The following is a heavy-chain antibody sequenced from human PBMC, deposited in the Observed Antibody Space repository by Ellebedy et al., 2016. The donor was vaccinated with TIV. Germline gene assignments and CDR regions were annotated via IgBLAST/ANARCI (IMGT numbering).Heavy chain of an antibody. CDR3: ARDFDTAPMKTIFDY. D-gene: IGHD5-18*01. CDR2: VHRVSTSM. CDR1: GFTFSNYN. J-gene: IGHJ4*01. V-gene: IGHV3-21*01. Sequence: GESLKISCAASGFTFSNYNMLWVRQAPGKGLEWVSAVHRVSTSMFYADSVKGRFTFSRDNAKNSLYLQMNNLRAEDTAVYYCARDFDTAPMKTIFDYWGHGTLVTVSS.